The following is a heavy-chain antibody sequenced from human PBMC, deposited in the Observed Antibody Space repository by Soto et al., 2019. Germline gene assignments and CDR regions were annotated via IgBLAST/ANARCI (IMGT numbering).Heavy chain of an antibody. V-gene: IGHV4-61*01. CDR2: IYYSGST. Sequence: SETLSLTCTVSGGSVISGSYYWSWIRQPPGKGLEWIGYIYYSGSTNYNPSLKSRVTISVDTSKNQFSLKLSSVTAADTAVYYCATQEVGGSYVYTFDPWGQGTLVTVSS. D-gene: IGHD1-26*01. CDR3: ATQEVGGSYVYTFDP. CDR1: GGSVISGSYY. J-gene: IGHJ5*02.